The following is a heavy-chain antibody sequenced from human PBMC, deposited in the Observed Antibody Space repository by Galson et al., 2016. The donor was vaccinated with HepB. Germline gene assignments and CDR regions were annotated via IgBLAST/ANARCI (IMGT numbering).Heavy chain of an antibody. Sequence: SLRLSCAASGFSFSRRAMNWVRQAPGKGLEWVSSISGSGDITYSADSVKGRFTISRDSSKNTLYLQMNSLRVEDTAVYYCAQDQLDYWGQGTLVTVSS. V-gene: IGHV3-23*01. CDR2: ISGSGDIT. CDR1: GFSFSRRA. CDR3: AQDQLDY. J-gene: IGHJ4*02.